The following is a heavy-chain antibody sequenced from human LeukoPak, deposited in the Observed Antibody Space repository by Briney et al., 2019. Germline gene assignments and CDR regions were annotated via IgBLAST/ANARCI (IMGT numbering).Heavy chain of an antibody. V-gene: IGHV4-39*02. CDR1: GGSISSTSYY. Sequence: SENLSLTCTVSGGSISSTSYYWDWLRQPPGKGLEWIGIIYYSGNTYYNPSLKSRLTISVDTSKNHFSLKLSSVTAADTAVFYCARLHWGSGGSGSIAYCGQRSPFTVSS. J-gene: IGHJ4*01. CDR3: ARLHWGSGGSGSIAY. D-gene: IGHD7-27*01. CDR2: IYYSGNT.